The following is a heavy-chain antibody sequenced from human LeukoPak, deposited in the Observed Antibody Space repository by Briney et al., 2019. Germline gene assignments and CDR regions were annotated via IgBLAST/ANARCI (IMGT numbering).Heavy chain of an antibody. D-gene: IGHD3-22*01. CDR2: ISSSSSTI. V-gene: IGHV3-48*02. Sequence: GGSLRLSCAASGFTFSSYSMNWVRQAPGKGLEWVSYISSSSSTIYYADSVKGQFTISRDNAKNSLYLQMNSLRDEDTAVYYCARDQDPDYYDSSGYYYWGQGTLVTVSS. J-gene: IGHJ4*02. CDR1: GFTFSSYS. CDR3: ARDQDPDYYDSSGYYY.